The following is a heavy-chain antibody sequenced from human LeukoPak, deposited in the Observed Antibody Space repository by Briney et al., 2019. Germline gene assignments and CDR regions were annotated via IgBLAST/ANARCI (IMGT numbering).Heavy chain of an antibody. Sequence: SETLSLTCTVPGGSISSYYWSWSREPPGKGLERIGYIYYSGSTNYNPSLKSRVTISVDTSKNQFSLKLSSVTAADTAVYYCARLRIAAAGGEVWFDPWGQGTLVTVPS. D-gene: IGHD6-13*01. CDR3: ARLRIAAAGGEVWFDP. CDR1: GGSISSYY. V-gene: IGHV4-59*08. CDR2: IYYSGST. J-gene: IGHJ5*02.